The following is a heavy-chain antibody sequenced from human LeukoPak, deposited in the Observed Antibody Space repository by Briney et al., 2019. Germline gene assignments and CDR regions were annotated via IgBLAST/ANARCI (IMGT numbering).Heavy chain of an antibody. D-gene: IGHD3-3*01. CDR1: GFTFDDYG. V-gene: IGHV3-20*01. CDR2: INWNGGST. CDR3: ARGQGSWSGYYPPGEYYYGMDV. Sequence: GGSLRLSCAASGFTFDDYGMSWVRQAPGKGLEWVSGINWNGGSTGYADSVKGRFTISRDNAKNSLYLQMNSLRAEDTALYHCARGQGSWSGYYPPGEYYYGMDVWGQGTTVTVS. J-gene: IGHJ6*02.